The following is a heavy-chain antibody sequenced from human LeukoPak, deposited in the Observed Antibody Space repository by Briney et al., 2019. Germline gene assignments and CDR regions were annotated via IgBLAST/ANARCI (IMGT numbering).Heavy chain of an antibody. CDR1: GFTFSNFW. Sequence: GGSLRLSCAASGFTFSNFWMSWVRQAPGKGLEWVANIKQDGSQKYYVDSVEGRFTISRDNAKNSLYLQMNSLRVEDTAVYYCANSYYYYGMDVWGQGTTVTVSS. CDR2: IKQDGSQK. J-gene: IGHJ6*02. V-gene: IGHV3-7*01. CDR3: ANSYYYYGMDV.